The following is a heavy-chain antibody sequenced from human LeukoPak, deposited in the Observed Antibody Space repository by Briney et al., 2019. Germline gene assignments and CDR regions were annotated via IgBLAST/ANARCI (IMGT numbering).Heavy chain of an antibody. CDR3: ARGGSYFDY. Sequence: GGSLRLSCAASGFTFSSYTMNWVRQAPGKGLEWVSSISSSSNYIYYADSVKGRFTISRDNAMNPLYLQMNSLRAEDTAVYYCARGGSYFDYWGQGTLVTVSS. CDR2: ISSSSNYI. V-gene: IGHV3-21*01. D-gene: IGHD1-26*01. J-gene: IGHJ4*02. CDR1: GFTFSSYT.